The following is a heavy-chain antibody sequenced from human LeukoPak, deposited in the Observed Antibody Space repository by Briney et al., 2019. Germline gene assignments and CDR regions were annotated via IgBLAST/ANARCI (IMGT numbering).Heavy chain of an antibody. D-gene: IGHD3-16*01. V-gene: IGHV3-21*01. CDR3: ARDYGNDFDY. Sequence: PGGSLRLSCVASGFTFSGYTMHWVRQAPGKGLEWVSSISTSGNYIYYADSLKGRFTISRDDAKNSLFLQMNSLRGVDTAVYYYARDYGNDFDYWGQGTLVTVSS. J-gene: IGHJ4*02. CDR2: ISTSGNYI. CDR1: GFTFSGYT.